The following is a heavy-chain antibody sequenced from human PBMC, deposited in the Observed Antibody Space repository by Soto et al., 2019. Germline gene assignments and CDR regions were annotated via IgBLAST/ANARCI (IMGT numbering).Heavy chain of an antibody. Sequence: SETLSLTCTVSGGSISSGDYYWSWIRQPPGKGLEWIGYIYYSGSTYYNPSLKSRVTISVDTSKNQFSLKLSSVTAADTAVYYCARGPLAAAGLDYWGQGTXVTVSS. CDR3: ARGPLAAAGLDY. CDR1: GGSISSGDYY. D-gene: IGHD6-13*01. J-gene: IGHJ4*02. V-gene: IGHV4-30-4*01. CDR2: IYYSGST.